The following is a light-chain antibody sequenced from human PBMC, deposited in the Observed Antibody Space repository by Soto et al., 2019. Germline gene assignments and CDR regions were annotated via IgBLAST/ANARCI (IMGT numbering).Light chain of an antibody. CDR1: QDINVY. Sequence: DIQMTQSPSSVSASVGDTVAITCRASQDINVYLNWYQQKPGKAPKLLIYDASNLETGVPSRFSGSGSGTDFTFTISSLQPEDIATYYCQQYDNLLLTFGGGTKV. V-gene: IGKV1-33*01. CDR2: DAS. CDR3: QQYDNLLLT. J-gene: IGKJ4*01.